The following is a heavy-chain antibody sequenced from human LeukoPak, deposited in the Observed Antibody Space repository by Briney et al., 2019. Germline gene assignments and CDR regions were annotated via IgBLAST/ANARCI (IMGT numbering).Heavy chain of an antibody. V-gene: IGHV3-23*01. J-gene: IGHJ4*02. CDR2: IGGSGANT. CDR3: ARSTYSNGWRDY. Sequence: QPGGSLRLSCAASGFTFSSYAMTWVRQAPGKGLEWASSIGGSGANTYYAVSVKGRFTISRDNFKNTLYLQMNSLRAEDTAVYYCARSTYSNGWRDYWGQGTLVTVSS. CDR1: GFTFSSYA. D-gene: IGHD6-19*01.